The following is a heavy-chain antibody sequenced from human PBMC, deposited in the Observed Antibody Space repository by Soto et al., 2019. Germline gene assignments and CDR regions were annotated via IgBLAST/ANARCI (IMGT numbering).Heavy chain of an antibody. CDR3: ARHVYYDVLKKNY. J-gene: IGHJ4*02. CDR1: GYSFTTYW. D-gene: IGHD3-9*01. V-gene: IGHV5-51*01. Sequence: PGESLKISCKGSGYSFTTYWIAWVRQMPGKGLEWMGNIYPGDSHTTYSPSFQGQVTISADKSISTAYLEWSSLKASDTAIYYCARHVYYDVLKKNYWGQGTLVTVSS. CDR2: IYPGDSHT.